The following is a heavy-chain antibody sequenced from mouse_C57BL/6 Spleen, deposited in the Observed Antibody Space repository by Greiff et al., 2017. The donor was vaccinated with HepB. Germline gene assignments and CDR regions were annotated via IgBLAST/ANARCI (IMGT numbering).Heavy chain of an antibody. V-gene: IGHV1-9*01. Sequence: VQLQQSGAELMKPGASVKLSCKATGYTFTGYWIEWVKQRPGHGLEWIGEILPGSGSTNYNEKFKDKATITADTSSNTSYMQISSLTTEDSAIYYAARSSNYPRFDYWGQGTTLTVAS. CDR1: GYTFTGYW. CDR3: ARSSNYPRFDY. CDR2: ILPGSGST. J-gene: IGHJ2*01. D-gene: IGHD2-5*01.